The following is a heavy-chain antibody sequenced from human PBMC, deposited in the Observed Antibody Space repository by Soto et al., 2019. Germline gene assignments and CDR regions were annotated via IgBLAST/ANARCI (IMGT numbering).Heavy chain of an antibody. CDR2: IIPIFGTA. V-gene: IGHV1-69*13. CDR3: ARDTPSPIAVAGIGWFDP. J-gene: IGHJ5*02. CDR1: GGTFSSYA. D-gene: IGHD6-19*01. Sequence: SVKVSCKASGGTFSSYAISWVRQAPGQGLEWMGGIIPIFGTANYAQKFQGRVTITADESTSTAYMELSSLRSEDTAVYYCARDTPSPIAVAGIGWFDPWGQGTLVTVSS.